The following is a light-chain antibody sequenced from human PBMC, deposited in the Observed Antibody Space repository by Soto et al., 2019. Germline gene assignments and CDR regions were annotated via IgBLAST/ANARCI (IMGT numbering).Light chain of an antibody. CDR2: RSD. Sequence: QSVLTQPPSASGTPGQRVTISCSGGRSNIETNYVYWYQQLPGTAPELLVYRSDRRPSGVPDRFSGSKSGTSASLAISGRRAEDEAQYYCAAWDDSLRGVVFGGGTKLTVL. CDR1: RSNIETNY. V-gene: IGLV1-47*01. CDR3: AAWDDSLRGVV. J-gene: IGLJ3*02.